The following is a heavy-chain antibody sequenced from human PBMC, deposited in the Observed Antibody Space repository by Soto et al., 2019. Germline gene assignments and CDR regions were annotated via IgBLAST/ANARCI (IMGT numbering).Heavy chain of an antibody. CDR3: ARRGGWGRYHFDY. Sequence: EXLKISCKSSGYXFTSYWLAWVRHMPGKGLEWMGIIYPGDSETRYSTSFQGQVTISADKSISTAYLQWSSLKASDTDMYYCARRGGWGRYHFDYWGQGTLGTVS. J-gene: IGHJ4*02. CDR2: IYPGDSET. D-gene: IGHD3-16*01. V-gene: IGHV5-51*01. CDR1: GYXFTSYW.